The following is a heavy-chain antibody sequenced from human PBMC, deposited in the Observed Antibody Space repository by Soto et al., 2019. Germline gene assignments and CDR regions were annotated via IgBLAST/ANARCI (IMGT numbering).Heavy chain of an antibody. CDR2: IYDSGST. D-gene: IGHD6-19*01. CDR3: AREEYNSDWYGIDY. CDR1: GGPITNY. V-gene: IGHV4-4*08. J-gene: IGHJ4*02. Sequence: PSETLSLTCTVSGGPITNYWSWIRQHPGKGLEWIGYIYDSGSTYYNPSLKSRVTIFVDTSKNQFSLKLNSVTAADTAVYYCAREEYNSDWYGIDYWGQGILVTVSS.